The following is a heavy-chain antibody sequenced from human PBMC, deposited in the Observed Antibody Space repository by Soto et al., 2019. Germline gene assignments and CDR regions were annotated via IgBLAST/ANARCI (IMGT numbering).Heavy chain of an antibody. CDR2: ISYDGSNK. D-gene: IGHD2-15*01. Sequence: QVQLVESGGGVVQPGRSLRLSCAASGFTFSTYAMHWVRQAPGKGLEWVSVISYDGSNKYYADSVKGRFTISRDNSKNTSYLQMNNLRAEDTAVYYCARAVVVVATDFDYWGQATVVTVSS. CDR3: ARAVVVVATDFDY. J-gene: IGHJ4*02. CDR1: GFTFSTYA. V-gene: IGHV3-30-3*01.